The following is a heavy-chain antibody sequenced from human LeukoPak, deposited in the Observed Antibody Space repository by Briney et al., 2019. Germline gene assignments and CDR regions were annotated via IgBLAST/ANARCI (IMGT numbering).Heavy chain of an antibody. CDR3: ARHPKPYCGGDCYSFDRYNWFDP. D-gene: IGHD2-21*02. CDR1: GGSISSSNW. V-gene: IGHV4-4*02. Sequence: PSETLSLTCAVSGGSISSSNWWSWVRPPPGKGLEWIGEINHSGSTNYNPSLKSRVTISVDTSKNPFSLKLSSVTAADTPVYYCARHPKPYCGGDCYSFDRYNWFDPWGQGTLVTVSS. CDR2: INHSGST. J-gene: IGHJ5*02.